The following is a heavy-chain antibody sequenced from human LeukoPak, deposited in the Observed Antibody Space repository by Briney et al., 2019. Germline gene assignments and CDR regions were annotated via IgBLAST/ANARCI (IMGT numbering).Heavy chain of an antibody. D-gene: IGHD3-10*01. Sequence: ASVKVSCKASGGTFSSYAISWVRQAPGQGLEWMGGIIHIFGTANYAQKFQGRVTITTDESTSTAYMELSSLRSEDTAVYYCAIETARGFGELLGAFDIWGQGTMVTVSS. CDR3: AIETARGFGELLGAFDI. V-gene: IGHV1-69*05. CDR1: GGTFSSYA. CDR2: IIHIFGTA. J-gene: IGHJ3*02.